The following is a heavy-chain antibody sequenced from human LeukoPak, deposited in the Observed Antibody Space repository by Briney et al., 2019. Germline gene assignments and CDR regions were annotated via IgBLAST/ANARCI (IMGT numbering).Heavy chain of an antibody. V-gene: IGHV3-21*01. J-gene: IGHJ4*02. D-gene: IGHD3-22*01. Sequence: GGSLRLSCAASGFTFSSYSMNWVRQAPGKGLEWVSSVSSSSSYIYYADSVKGRFTISRDNAKNSLYLQMNSLRAEDTAVYYCAGDYYDSSGLGYWGQGTLVTVSS. CDR2: VSSSSSYI. CDR3: AGDYYDSSGLGY. CDR1: GFTFSSYS.